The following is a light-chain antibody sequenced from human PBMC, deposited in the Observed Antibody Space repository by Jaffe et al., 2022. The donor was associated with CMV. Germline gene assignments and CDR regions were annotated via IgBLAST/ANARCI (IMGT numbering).Light chain of an antibody. Sequence: QSALTQPASVSGSPGQSITISCTGSSSDIGGYNYVSWYQQHPGKAPKLLIYDVSDRPSGVSDRFSGSKSGNTASLTISGLQADDEADYYCSSYAGRITRCVFGGGTKLTVL. J-gene: IGLJ3*02. V-gene: IGLV2-14*03. CDR3: SSYAGRITRCV. CDR1: SSDIGGYNY. CDR2: DVS.